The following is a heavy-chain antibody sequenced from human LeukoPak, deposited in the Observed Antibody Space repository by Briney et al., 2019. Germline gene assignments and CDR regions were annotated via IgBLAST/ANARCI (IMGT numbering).Heavy chain of an antibody. CDR3: ARDWDVVPAAGRYYYYYGMDV. V-gene: IGHV3-33*01. CDR2: IWCDGSNK. CDR1: GFTFSSYG. J-gene: IGHJ6*02. Sequence: GGSLRLPCSASGFTFSSYGMHWVRQAPGKGLEWWAVIWCDGSNKYYADSVKGRFTISRDNSKNTLYLQMNSLRAEDTAVYYCARDWDVVPAAGRYYYYYGMDVWGQGTTVTVSS. D-gene: IGHD2-2*01.